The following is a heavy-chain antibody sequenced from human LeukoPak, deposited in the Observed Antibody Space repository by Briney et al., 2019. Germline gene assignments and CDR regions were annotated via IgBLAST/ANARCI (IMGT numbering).Heavy chain of an antibody. Sequence: PSETLSLTCTVSGVSITNHYWAWIRQPAGKGLQWIGRMYISGSTNYNPSLKSRVSISIDKTKNQFSLKLTSVTAADTAVYYCARDYLVGAPLDSWGQGTLVTVSS. CDR1: GVSITNHY. J-gene: IGHJ4*02. D-gene: IGHD1-26*01. CDR2: MYISGST. CDR3: ARDYLVGAPLDS. V-gene: IGHV4-4*07.